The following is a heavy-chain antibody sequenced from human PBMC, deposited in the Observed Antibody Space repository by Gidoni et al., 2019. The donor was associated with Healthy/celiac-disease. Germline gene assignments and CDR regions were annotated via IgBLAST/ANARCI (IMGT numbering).Heavy chain of an antibody. CDR1: GFTFRSYA. CDR3: AKAFGGVFYDLWSGYGY. J-gene: IGHJ4*02. CDR2: ISGSGGST. D-gene: IGHD3-3*01. Sequence: EVQLLESGGGLVQPGGSLRLSCAASGFTFRSYAMSWVRQAPGKGLEWVAAISGSGGSTYYGDSVKGRFTISRDNSKNTLYLQMNSLRAEDTAVYYCAKAFGGVFYDLWSGYGYWGQGTLVTVSS. V-gene: IGHV3-23*01.